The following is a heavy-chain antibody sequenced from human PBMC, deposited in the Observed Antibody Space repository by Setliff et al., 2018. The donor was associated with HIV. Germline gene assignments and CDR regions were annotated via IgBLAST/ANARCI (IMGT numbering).Heavy chain of an antibody. CDR3: ARETNASGSLTAYWYFDL. J-gene: IGHJ2*01. Sequence: SETLSLTCTVSGGSISSGDYYWTWIRQPPGKGPEWIGYIYNSGSTYYEPSLRGRVTISIDRSKNQFSLKLNSVTAADTAVYYCARETNASGSLTAYWYFDLWGRGTLVTVSS. CDR2: IYNSGST. V-gene: IGHV4-30-4*08. D-gene: IGHD3-10*01. CDR1: GGSISSGDYY.